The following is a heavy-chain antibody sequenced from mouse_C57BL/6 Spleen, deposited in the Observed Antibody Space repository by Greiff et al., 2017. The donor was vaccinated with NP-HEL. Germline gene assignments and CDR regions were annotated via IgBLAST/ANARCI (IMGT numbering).Heavy chain of an antibody. V-gene: IGHV3-6*01. J-gene: IGHJ2*01. CDR3: AGGDYGDY. Sequence: ESGPGLVKPSQSLSLTCSVTGYSITSGYYWNWIRQFPGNKLEWMGYISYDGSNIYNPSLKNRISITRDTSKNQFFLKLNSVTTEDTATYYCAGGDYGDYWGQGTTLTVSS. D-gene: IGHD2-4*01. CDR1: GYSITSGYY. CDR2: ISYDGSN.